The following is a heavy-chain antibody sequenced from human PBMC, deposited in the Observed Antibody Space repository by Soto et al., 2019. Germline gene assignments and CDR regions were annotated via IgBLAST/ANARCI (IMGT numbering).Heavy chain of an antibody. CDR2: INSDGSST. V-gene: IGHV3-74*01. Sequence: GGSLRLSCAASGFTFSSYWMHWVRQAPGKGLVWVSRINSDGSSTSYADSVKSRLTITKDTSKNQVVLTMTNMDPVDTATYHCVYCSSTSCPNEFDYWGQGTLVTVSS. D-gene: IGHD2-2*01. J-gene: IGHJ4*02. CDR3: VYCSSTSCPNEFDY. CDR1: GFTFSSYW.